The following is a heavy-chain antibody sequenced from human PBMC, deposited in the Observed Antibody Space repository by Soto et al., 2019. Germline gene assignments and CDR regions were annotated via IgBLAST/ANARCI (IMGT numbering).Heavy chain of an antibody. V-gene: IGHV3-7*01. CDR2: IHGDGGKI. CDR3: ARDFYGGYTYGPGDY. CDR1: GFMFSAYW. D-gene: IGHD5-18*01. Sequence: GGSLRLSCAASGFMFSAYWMSWVRQAPGKGLEWVANIHGDGGKIYYADSVKGRLTISRDNAKRSLYLQMNSLRAEDTAVYYCARDFYGGYTYGPGDYWGQGALVTVSS. J-gene: IGHJ4*02.